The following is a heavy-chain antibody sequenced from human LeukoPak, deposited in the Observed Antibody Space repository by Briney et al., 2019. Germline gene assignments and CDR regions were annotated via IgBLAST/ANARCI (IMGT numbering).Heavy chain of an antibody. V-gene: IGHV1-18*04. D-gene: IGHD6-13*01. CDR1: GYTFTSYG. Sequence: ASVKVSCKASGYTFTSYGISGVRQAPGQGLEWMGWISSSNGNTNYAQKLQGSVIMTTDTSTSTAYMERRSLRSDDTAVYYCARDSGSSWYDNFDYWGQGTLVTVSS. J-gene: IGHJ4*02. CDR2: ISSSNGNT. CDR3: ARDSGSSWYDNFDY.